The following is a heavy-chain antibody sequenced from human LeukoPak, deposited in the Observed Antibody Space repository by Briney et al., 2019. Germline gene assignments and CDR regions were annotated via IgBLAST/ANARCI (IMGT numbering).Heavy chain of an antibody. J-gene: IGHJ3*02. CDR3: ARLVTDAFDI. CDR1: SGSISTYY. CDR2: IYYSGST. D-gene: IGHD5-18*01. Sequence: SETLSLTCTVSSGSISTYYWNWIRQPPGKGLEWIAYIYYSGSTNYNPSLKSRVTISVDTSKNQFSLKLSSVTAADTAVYYCARLVTDAFDIWGQGTMVTVSS. V-gene: IGHV4-59*08.